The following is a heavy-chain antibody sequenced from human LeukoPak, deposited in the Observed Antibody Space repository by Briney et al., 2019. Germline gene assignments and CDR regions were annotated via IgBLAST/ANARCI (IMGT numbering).Heavy chain of an antibody. CDR3: ARGKGPFTYSSSPNWFDP. CDR1: GFTFSSYW. J-gene: IGHJ5*02. Sequence: GGSLRLSCAASGFTFSSYWMHWVRQAPGKGLVWVSRINSDGSSTSYADSVKGRFTISRDNAKNTLYLQMNSLRDEDTAVYYCARGKGPFTYSSSPNWFDPWGQGTLVTVSS. V-gene: IGHV3-74*01. CDR2: INSDGSST. D-gene: IGHD6-6*01.